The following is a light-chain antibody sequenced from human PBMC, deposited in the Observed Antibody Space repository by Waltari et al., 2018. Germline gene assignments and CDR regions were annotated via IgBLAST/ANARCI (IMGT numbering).Light chain of an antibody. CDR3: QQYYNIPIT. Sequence: DIVMTQSPDSLAVSLGERATINCKSSQSVLYSSNNENYLAWYQQKPGQPPKLLIYWASNRESGVPDRFSGSGAGKDFTLTISSLQAEDGAVYYCQQYYNIPITFGQGTRLEIK. V-gene: IGKV4-1*01. CDR2: WAS. J-gene: IGKJ5*01. CDR1: QSVLYSSNNENY.